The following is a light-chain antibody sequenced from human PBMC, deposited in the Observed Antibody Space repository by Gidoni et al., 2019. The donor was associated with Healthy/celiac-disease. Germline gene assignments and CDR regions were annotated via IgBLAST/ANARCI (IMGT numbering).Light chain of an antibody. V-gene: IGKV1-39*01. CDR1: QSISSY. J-gene: IGKJ1*01. CDR2: AAS. CDR3: QQSYSTPRT. Sequence: DIHMTQSPSSLSASVGDRVTITCRPSQSISSYLNWYQQKPGKAPKLLIYAASSLQSGVPSRFSGSGSGTDFTLTISSLQPEDFATYYCQQSYSTPRTFXQXTKVXIK.